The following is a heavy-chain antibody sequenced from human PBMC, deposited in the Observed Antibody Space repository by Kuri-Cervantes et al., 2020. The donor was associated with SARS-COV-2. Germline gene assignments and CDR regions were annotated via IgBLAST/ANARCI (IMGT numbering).Heavy chain of an antibody. CDR2: ISGDAFST. CDR1: RFMFSCDR. Sequence: GGSLRLSCAASRFMFSCDRMNWVRQAPGKGLEWVSAISGDAFSTFYAGSVRGRFSISRDNSKNTVYLQMNSLRAEDTAVYYCAKDGRGAGVYNYMDVWGKGTTVTVSS. V-gene: IGHV3-23*01. J-gene: IGHJ6*03. CDR3: AKDGRGAGVYNYMDV. D-gene: IGHD1-26*01.